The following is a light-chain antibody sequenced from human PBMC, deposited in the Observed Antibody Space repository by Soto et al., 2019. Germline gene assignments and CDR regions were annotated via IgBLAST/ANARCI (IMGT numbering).Light chain of an antibody. J-gene: IGLJ1*01. V-gene: IGLV2-14*01. CDR3: ISYTGSSTSYV. CDR2: GVS. Sequence: QSALTQPASVSGSPGQSITISCSGTRSDIGSYNYVAWYQQFPGKTPKILIYGVSNRPSGVSSRFSGSKSCNTASLTISGLQAEDEADYYCISYTGSSTSYVFGSGTKVTVL. CDR1: RSDIGSYNY.